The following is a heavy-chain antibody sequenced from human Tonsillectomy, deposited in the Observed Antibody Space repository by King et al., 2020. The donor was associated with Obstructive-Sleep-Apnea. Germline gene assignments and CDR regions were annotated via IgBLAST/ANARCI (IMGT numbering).Heavy chain of an antibody. J-gene: IGHJ4*02. Sequence: VQLVEAGTEVKKPGESLKISCKGSGYTFTNYWIAWVRQMPGKGLELMGIIYPGDSESRFSPSFQGPVTVSVDKSLSSASLQWCSLKTSDTATYFCSPSIMDAQSTVYDYWGQGTLVSVSS. D-gene: IGHD4-17*01. CDR3: SPSIMDAQSTVYDY. V-gene: IGHV5-51*01. CDR2: IYPGDSES. CDR1: GYTFTNYW.